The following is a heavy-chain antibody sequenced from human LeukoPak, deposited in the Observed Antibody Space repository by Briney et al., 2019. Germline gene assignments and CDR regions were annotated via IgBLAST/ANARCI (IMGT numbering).Heavy chain of an antibody. CDR1: GGTFSSYA. V-gene: IGHV1-69*05. D-gene: IGHD3-22*01. Sequence: SVKVSCKASGGTFSSYAISWVRQAPGQGLEWMGGIIPIFGTANYAHIFQGRVTITTDESTRTAYMELSRLRSEDTAVYYCARVADDSSGYYYFDYWGQGTLVTVSS. CDR2: IIPIFGTA. J-gene: IGHJ4*02. CDR3: ARVADDSSGYYYFDY.